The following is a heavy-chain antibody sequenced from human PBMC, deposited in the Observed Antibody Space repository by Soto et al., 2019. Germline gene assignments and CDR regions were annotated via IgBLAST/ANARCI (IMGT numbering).Heavy chain of an antibody. Sequence: GESLKISCKGSGYSFTSYWIGWVRQMPGKGLEWMGIIYPGDSDTRYSPSFQGQVTISADKSISTAYLQWSSLKASDTAMYYCAGHFTIFGVVTHAFDIWGQGTMVTVSS. CDR3: AGHFTIFGVVTHAFDI. CDR2: IYPGDSDT. CDR1: GYSFTSYW. V-gene: IGHV5-51*01. J-gene: IGHJ3*02. D-gene: IGHD3-3*01.